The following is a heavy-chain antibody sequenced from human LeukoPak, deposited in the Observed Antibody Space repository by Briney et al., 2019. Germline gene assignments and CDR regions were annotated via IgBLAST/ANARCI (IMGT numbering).Heavy chain of an antibody. CDR2: IGGSGGST. Sequence: GGSLILSCAASGFTFSSYAMSWVRQAPGKGLEWVSSIGGSGGSTYYADSVKGRFTISRDNSKNTLYLQMNSLRAEDTAVYYCATSMVYAIPTDYYYGMDVWGQGTTVTVSS. CDR3: ATSMVYAIPTDYYYGMDV. V-gene: IGHV3-23*01. CDR1: GFTFSSYA. D-gene: IGHD2-8*01. J-gene: IGHJ6*02.